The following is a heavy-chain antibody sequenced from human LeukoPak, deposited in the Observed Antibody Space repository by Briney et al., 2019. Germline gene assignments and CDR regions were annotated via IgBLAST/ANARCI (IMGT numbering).Heavy chain of an antibody. CDR1: GGSFSGYY. V-gene: IGHV3-66*04. D-gene: IGHD3-22*01. Sequence: HPSETLSLTCAVYGGSFSGYYWSWIRQPPGKGLEWVSLIQSGGNTYYADSVKGRFSISRDNSENTVSLQMNSLRVEDTAVCYCARQAPYYYDSTGYPHPLFDIWGQGTRVTVSS. J-gene: IGHJ3*02. CDR2: IQSGGNT. CDR3: ARQAPYYYDSTGYPHPLFDI.